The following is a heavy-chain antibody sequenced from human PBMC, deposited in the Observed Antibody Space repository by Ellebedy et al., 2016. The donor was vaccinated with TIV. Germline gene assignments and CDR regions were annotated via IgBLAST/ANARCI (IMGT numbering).Heavy chain of an antibody. J-gene: IGHJ4*02. CDR2: INVDGTST. V-gene: IGHV3-74*01. D-gene: IGHD6-19*01. CDR1: GFTFSSFW. Sequence: GESLKISCAASGFTFSSFWMHWFRQAPGKGLVWVSRINVDGTSTTYADFVRGRFTISRDNAKNTLYLQMNSLTVEDTAVYYCARGGVVAGADYWGQGTLVTVSS. CDR3: ARGGVVAGADY.